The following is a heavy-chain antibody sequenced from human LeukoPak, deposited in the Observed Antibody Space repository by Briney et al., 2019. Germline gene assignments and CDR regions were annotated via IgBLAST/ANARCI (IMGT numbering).Heavy chain of an antibody. D-gene: IGHD6-19*01. Sequence: SETLSLTCTVSGASISDYFWSWLRQSPGKGLEWLGFISNTGSTNYNPSLESRATISVDTSKNQVSLRLTSVTPADTGLFYCAREGSGRSSWGQGTLVTVSS. CDR1: GASISDYF. CDR2: ISNTGST. CDR3: AREGSGRSS. J-gene: IGHJ5*02. V-gene: IGHV4-59*01.